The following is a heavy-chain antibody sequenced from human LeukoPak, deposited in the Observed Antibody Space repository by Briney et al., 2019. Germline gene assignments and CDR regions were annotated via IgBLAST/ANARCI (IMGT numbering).Heavy chain of an antibody. CDR1: GYTFTNHY. CDR2: INPSGGST. J-gene: IGHJ4*02. D-gene: IGHD6-19*01. V-gene: IGHV1-46*01. CDR3: AGQGGYSSAIGMGY. Sequence: EASVKVSCKASGYTFTNHYMYWVRQAPGQGLEWMGIINPSGGSTSYAQKFQGRVTMTRDTSTRTVYMEVSSLKSEDTAVYYCAGQGGYSSAIGMGYWGQGTLVTVSS.